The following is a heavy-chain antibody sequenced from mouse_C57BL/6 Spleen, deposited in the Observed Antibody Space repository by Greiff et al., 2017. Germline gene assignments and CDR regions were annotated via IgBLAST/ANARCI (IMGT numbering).Heavy chain of an antibody. CDR1: GYTFTSYD. D-gene: IGHD1-1*01. Sequence: QVQLKQPGAELVKPGASVKLSCKASGYTFTSYDINWVKQRPGQGLEWIGWIYPRDGSTKYNEKFKGKATLTVDTSSSTAYMELHSLTSEDSAVYFCARDYGSSYDYWGQGTTLTVSS. J-gene: IGHJ2*01. CDR2: IYPRDGST. CDR3: ARDYGSSYDY. V-gene: IGHV1-85*01.